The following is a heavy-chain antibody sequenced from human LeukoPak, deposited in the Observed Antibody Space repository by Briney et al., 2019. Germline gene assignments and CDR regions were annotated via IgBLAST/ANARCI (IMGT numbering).Heavy chain of an antibody. CDR3: AKDLPERITMVRGAANWFDP. CDR1: GFNFSSYG. V-gene: IGHV3-23*01. D-gene: IGHD3-10*01. Sequence: GGSLRLSCAASGFNFSSYGMSWVRQAPGKGLEWVSGISGSGGSTYYADSVKGRFAISRDNSKNTLYLQMNSLRAEDTAVYYCAKDLPERITMVRGAANWFDPWGQGTLVTVSS. J-gene: IGHJ5*02. CDR2: ISGSGGST.